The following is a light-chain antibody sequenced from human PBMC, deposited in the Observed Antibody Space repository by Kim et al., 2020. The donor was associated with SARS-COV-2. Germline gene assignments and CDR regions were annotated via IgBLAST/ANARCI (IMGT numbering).Light chain of an antibody. Sequence: GSPGKTGIINCSGDNLGDKYTSWYQQKPGQSPVAVIYQDDKRPSGIPERFSGSNAGNTATLTISGTQAMDEADYYCQTWDTNTAHFGGGTQLTVL. J-gene: IGLJ2*01. CDR3: QTWDTNTAH. CDR1: NLGDKY. CDR2: QDD. V-gene: IGLV3-1*01.